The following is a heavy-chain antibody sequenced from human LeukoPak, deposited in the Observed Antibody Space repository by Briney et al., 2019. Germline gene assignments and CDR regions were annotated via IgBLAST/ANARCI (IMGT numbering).Heavy chain of an antibody. V-gene: IGHV3-66*04. CDR1: GFIVRSNY. Sequence: GGSLRLSCAASGFIVRSNYMNWVRQAPGKGLEWLSVIYSGGNTFYADSVKGRFTMSGDNSKNTVYLQMNNLRAEDTAVYYCASQYSNTWTPIGYWGQGTLVTVSS. J-gene: IGHJ4*02. D-gene: IGHD5-12*01. CDR3: ASQYSNTWTPIGY. CDR2: IYSGGNT.